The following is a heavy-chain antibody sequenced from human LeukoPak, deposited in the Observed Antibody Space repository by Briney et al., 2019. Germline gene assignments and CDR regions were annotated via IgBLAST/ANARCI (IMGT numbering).Heavy chain of an antibody. Sequence: PSQTLSLTCTVSGGSISSCGYYWNWIRQHPGKGLEWIVNIYYSGSTDYNPSLKSRVTISVDTSKNQFSLRLSSVTAADTAVYYCARETGSVHAFDIWGQGTMVTVSS. J-gene: IGHJ3*02. V-gene: IGHV4-31*02. CDR1: GGSISSCGYY. CDR2: IYYSGST. D-gene: IGHD3-10*01. CDR3: ARETGSVHAFDI.